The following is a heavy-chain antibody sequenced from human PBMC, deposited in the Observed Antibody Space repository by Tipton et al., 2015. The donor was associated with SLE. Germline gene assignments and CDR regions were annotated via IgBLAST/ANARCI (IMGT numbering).Heavy chain of an antibody. CDR2: ISASGNQK. Sequence: SLRLSCVGSGFTFKSYAIHWVRQAPGRGLEWLGFISASGNQKYYAGSVKGRISISRDNAEKTLFLQMSGLRVEDTAVYYCARGTSDEFTRGGGSDFWGRGTRGRVST. CDR1: GFTFKSYA. V-gene: IGHV3-30*04. CDR3: ARGTSDEFTRGGGSDF. D-gene: IGHD1-14*01. J-gene: IGHJ3*01.